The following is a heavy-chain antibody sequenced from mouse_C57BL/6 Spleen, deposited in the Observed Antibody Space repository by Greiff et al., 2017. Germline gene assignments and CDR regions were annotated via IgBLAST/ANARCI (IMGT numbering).Heavy chain of an antibody. D-gene: IGHD2-1*01. CDR1: GYTFTSYW. Sequence: QVQLQQPGAELVKPGASVKLSCKASGYTFTSYWMQWVKQRPGQGLEWIGEIDPSDSYTHYNQKFKGKATLTVDTSASTAYLQLSSLTSEDSAVYCCARDCNLFAYWGQGTLVTVSA. J-gene: IGHJ3*01. CDR3: ARDCNLFAY. CDR2: IDPSDSYT. V-gene: IGHV1-50*01.